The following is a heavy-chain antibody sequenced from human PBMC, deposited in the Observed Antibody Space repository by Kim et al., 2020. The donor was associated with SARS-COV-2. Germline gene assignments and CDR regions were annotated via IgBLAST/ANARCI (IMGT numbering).Heavy chain of an antibody. CDR3: TRSTHLRIFGEAFGFDY. V-gene: IGHV3-49*04. CDR2: VRGKSYGGTA. D-gene: IGHD3-3*01. J-gene: IGHJ4*02. Sequence: GGSLRLSCATSGFNFGEYAINWVRQAPGKGLEWVGFVRGKSYGGTADYAASVKGRFFISRDDSKGTAYLQLTSLKSEDTAVYFCTRSTHLRIFGEAFGFDYWGQGTRVTVSP. CDR1: GFNFGEYA.